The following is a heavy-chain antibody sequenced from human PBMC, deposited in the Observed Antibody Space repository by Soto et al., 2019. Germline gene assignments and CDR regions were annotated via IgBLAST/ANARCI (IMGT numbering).Heavy chain of an antibody. CDR1: GLTVSSNY. CDR3: ARSDSSGWYSNLAY. CDR2: IYSGGNS. Sequence: GGSLRLSCAASGLTVSSNYMSWVRQAPGKGLEWVSIIYSGGNSHYADSVKGRFTISRDNSKNTLYLQMNSLRAKDTAVYYCARSDSSGWYSNLAYWGQGALVTVSS. V-gene: IGHV3-66*01. J-gene: IGHJ4*02. D-gene: IGHD6-19*01.